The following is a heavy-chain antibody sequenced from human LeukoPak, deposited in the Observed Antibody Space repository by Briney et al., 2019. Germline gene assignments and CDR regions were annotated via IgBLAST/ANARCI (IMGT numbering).Heavy chain of an antibody. CDR3: ARVYYSNSYDYWYFDL. V-gene: IGHV4-59*01. CDR1: GGSIRSYY. D-gene: IGHD6-13*01. Sequence: SETLSLTCTVSGGSIRSYYWSWIRQPPGKGLEWIGYIFYSGGANYNPSLKSRVTISVDTSKNQFSLKLTSVTAADTAVYYCARVYYSNSYDYWYFDLWGRGTLVTVSS. CDR2: IFYSGGA. J-gene: IGHJ2*01.